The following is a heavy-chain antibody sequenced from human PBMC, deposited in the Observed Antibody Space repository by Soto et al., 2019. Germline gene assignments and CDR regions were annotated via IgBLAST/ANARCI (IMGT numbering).Heavy chain of an antibody. D-gene: IGHD3-3*01. Sequence: EVQLVESGGGLVQPGGSLRLSCAASGFTVSSNYMSWVRQAPGKGLEWVSLIYSGGSTYYADSVKGRFTISRDNSKNTXXXXXXXXXXXXXXXXXXXXXXXXXDXRLVVWGQGTTVTVSS. CDR3: XXXXXXXDXRLVV. V-gene: IGHV3-66*01. CDR2: IYSGGST. J-gene: IGHJ6*02. CDR1: GFTVSSNY.